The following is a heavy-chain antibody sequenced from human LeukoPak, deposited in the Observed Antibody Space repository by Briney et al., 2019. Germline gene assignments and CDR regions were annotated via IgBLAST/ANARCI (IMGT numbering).Heavy chain of an antibody. Sequence: GASVKVSCKVSGYTLTELSMHWVRQAPGKGLEWMGGFDPEDGETIYAQKFQGRVTMTEDTSTDTAYMELSSLRSEDTAVYYCATTGLWFGELTFDYWGQGTLVTVSS. V-gene: IGHV1-24*01. D-gene: IGHD3-10*01. J-gene: IGHJ4*02. CDR3: ATTGLWFGELTFDY. CDR2: FDPEDGET. CDR1: GYTLTELS.